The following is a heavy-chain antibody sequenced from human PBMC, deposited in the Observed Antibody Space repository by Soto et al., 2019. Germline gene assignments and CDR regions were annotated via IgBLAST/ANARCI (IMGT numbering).Heavy chain of an antibody. CDR3: AGQHQWLDS. Sequence: SQTLSLTCAISVDIVSSNSAAWNCIRQSPSRGLEWLGRTYYRSKWHNDFAVSVRSRITIKPDTSKNQFSLQLNSVTPEDTAVYYCAGQHQWLDSWGQGALVTVS. J-gene: IGHJ4*02. D-gene: IGHD6-19*01. V-gene: IGHV6-1*01. CDR2: TYYRSKWHN. CDR1: VDIVSSNSAA.